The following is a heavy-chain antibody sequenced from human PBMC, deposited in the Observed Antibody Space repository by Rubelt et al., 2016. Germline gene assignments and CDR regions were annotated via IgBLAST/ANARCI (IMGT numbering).Heavy chain of an antibody. V-gene: IGHV3-23*01. Sequence: SGGGLVQPGGSLRLSCAVSGFTFSTTHMNWVRQAPGKGLEWVSAISGSGGGTYYADSVEGRFTISRDNSKNTLFLQMNSLRAEETAVYYCAKGHGGYDILTGLDYWGQGTLVTVTS. CDR1: GFTFSTTH. CDR3: AKGHGGYDILTGLDY. CDR2: ISGSGGGT. D-gene: IGHD3-9*01. J-gene: IGHJ4*02.